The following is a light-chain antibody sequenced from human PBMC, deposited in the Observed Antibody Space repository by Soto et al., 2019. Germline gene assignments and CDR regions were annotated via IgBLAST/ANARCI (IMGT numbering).Light chain of an antibody. CDR1: QRICSS. CDR2: AAS. V-gene: IGKV1-39*01. J-gene: IGKJ5*01. CDR3: QQSYSTPIT. Sequence: DIQMTQSPFSLSASVGDRVTITCRASQRICSSLNWYQQNLGRAPQLLIYAASSLHCEVPSRFSGGGSGTDFTLTISSLQPEDFATYYCQQSYSTPITFGQGTRLEIK.